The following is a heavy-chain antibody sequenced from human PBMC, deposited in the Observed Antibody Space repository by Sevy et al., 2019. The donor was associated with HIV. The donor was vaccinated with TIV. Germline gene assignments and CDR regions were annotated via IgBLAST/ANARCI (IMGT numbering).Heavy chain of an antibody. V-gene: IGHV3-7*01. CDR2: IKQDGSEK. CDR3: ARASLRFLEWVSRGYRMDV. CDR1: GFTFSSYW. D-gene: IGHD3-3*01. Sequence: GGSLRLSCAASGFTFSSYWMSWVRQAPGKGLEWVANIKQDGSEKYHVDSVKGRFTISRDNAKNSLYLQMNSLRAEDTAVYYCARASLRFLEWVSRGYRMDVWGQGTTVTVSS. J-gene: IGHJ6*02.